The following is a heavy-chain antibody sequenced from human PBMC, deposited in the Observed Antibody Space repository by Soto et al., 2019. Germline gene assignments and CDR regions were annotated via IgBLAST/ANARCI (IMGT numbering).Heavy chain of an antibody. D-gene: IGHD2-21*01. CDR3: ARDERWAYVWIDP. Sequence: PSETLSLTCSVSGGSISSGDYYWSWIRQHPGKGLEWIGYIYHSGSAYYNPSLKSRLKMSVDTSKNQFSLNLTSVTAADTAVYYCARDERWAYVWIDPWSPGTLVTVSS. J-gene: IGHJ5*02. CDR2: IYHSGSA. V-gene: IGHV4-31*03. CDR1: GGSISSGDYY.